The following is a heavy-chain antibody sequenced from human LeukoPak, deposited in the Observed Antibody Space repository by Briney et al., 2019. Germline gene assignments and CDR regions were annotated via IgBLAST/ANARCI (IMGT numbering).Heavy chain of an antibody. CDR2: IKTDGSSA. CDR3: ATYTTCGVDSIQDY. D-gene: IGHD3-3*01. Sequence: GGSLRLSCAASGFPFRRYWMHWVRQAPGKGLEWVSRIKTDGSSASYADSVKGRFTISRDNAKNTLYLQMSSLRAEDTAVYYCATYTTCGVDSIQDYWGQGTLVTVSP. CDR1: GFPFRRYW. J-gene: IGHJ4*02. V-gene: IGHV3-74*01.